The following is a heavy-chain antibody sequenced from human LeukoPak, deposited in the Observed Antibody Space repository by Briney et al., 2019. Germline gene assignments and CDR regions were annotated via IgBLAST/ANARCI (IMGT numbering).Heavy chain of an antibody. CDR2: ISAYNGNT. J-gene: IGHJ6*03. Sequence: ASVKVSCKASGYTFTSYGISWVRRAPGQGLEWMGWISAYNGNTNYAQKLQGRITMTTDTSTSTAYMELRSLRSDDTAVYYCARGSIAARPRVYYYYYMDVWGKGTTVTVSS. CDR3: ARGSIAARPRVYYYYYMDV. V-gene: IGHV1-18*01. D-gene: IGHD6-6*01. CDR1: GYTFTSYG.